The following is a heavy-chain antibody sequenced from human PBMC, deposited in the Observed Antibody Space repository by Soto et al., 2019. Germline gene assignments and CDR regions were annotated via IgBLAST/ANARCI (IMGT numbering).Heavy chain of an antibody. D-gene: IGHD6-19*01. Sequence: EVQLVESGGGLVQPGGSLRLSCAASGFTVSSNYMSWVRQAPGKGLEWVSVIYSGGSTYYADSVKGRFTISRDNSKNTLYLQMNSLRAEDTAVYYCARDTDFVAGTPYYYYMDVWGKGTTVTVSS. CDR2: IYSGGST. J-gene: IGHJ6*03. CDR1: GFTVSSNY. V-gene: IGHV3-66*01. CDR3: ARDTDFVAGTPYYYYMDV.